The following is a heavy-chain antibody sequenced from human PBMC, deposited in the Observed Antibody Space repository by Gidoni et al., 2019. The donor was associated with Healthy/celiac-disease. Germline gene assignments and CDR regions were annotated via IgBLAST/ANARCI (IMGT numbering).Heavy chain of an antibody. CDR3: ARDYYDSSGSDY. CDR2: ISSSSSYI. Sequence: EVQLVESGGGLVKPGGSLRLPGAASGFPFSRYSMNWVRQAPGKGLEWVSSISSSSSYIYYADSVKGRFTISRDNAKNSLYLQMNSLRAEDTAVYYCARDYYDSSGSDYWGQGTLVTVSS. V-gene: IGHV3-21*01. D-gene: IGHD3-22*01. CDR1: GFPFSRYS. J-gene: IGHJ4*02.